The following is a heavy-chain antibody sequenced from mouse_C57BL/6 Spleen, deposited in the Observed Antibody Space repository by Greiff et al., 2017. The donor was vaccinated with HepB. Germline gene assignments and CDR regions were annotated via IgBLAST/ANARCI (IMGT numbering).Heavy chain of an antibody. J-gene: IGHJ2*01. CDR3: ARQKNYVFDY. Sequence: EVNVVESGGGLVQPGGSLKLSCAASGFTFSDYYMYWVRQTPEKRLEWVAYISYGGGSTYYPDTVKGRFTISRDNAKNTLYLQMSRLKSEDTAMYYCARQKNYVFDYWGQGTTLTVSS. CDR1: GFTFSDYY. V-gene: IGHV5-12*01. D-gene: IGHD1-1*01. CDR2: ISYGGGST.